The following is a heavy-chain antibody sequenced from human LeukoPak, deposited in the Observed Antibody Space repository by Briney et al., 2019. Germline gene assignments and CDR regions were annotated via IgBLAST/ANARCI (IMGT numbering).Heavy chain of an antibody. J-gene: IGHJ5*02. V-gene: IGHV4-30-4*01. Sequence: PSETLSLTCTVSGDFISSGDYYWSWIRQPPGKGLEWIGYTYYSGSTYYNPSLKSRVTISVDTSKNQFSLKLSSVTAADTAVYYCARDHGYYGSGSYFDPWGQGTLVTVSS. CDR2: TYYSGST. CDR3: ARDHGYYGSGSYFDP. D-gene: IGHD3-10*01. CDR1: GDFISSGDYY.